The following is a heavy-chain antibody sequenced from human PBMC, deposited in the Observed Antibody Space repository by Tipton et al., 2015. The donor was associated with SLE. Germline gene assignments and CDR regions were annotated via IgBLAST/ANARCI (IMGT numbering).Heavy chain of an antibody. CDR3: ARVARYSGSWHVDYFDY. CDR1: GDSISGYY. Sequence: TLSLTCNVSGDSISGYYWNWIRQPPGKGLEWIGYIYYSGSTNYNPSLKSRVTISVDTSKNQFSLKLSSVTAADTAVYYCARVARYSGSWHVDYFDYWGQGTLVTVSS. V-gene: IGHV4-59*01. D-gene: IGHD6-25*01. J-gene: IGHJ4*02. CDR2: IYYSGST.